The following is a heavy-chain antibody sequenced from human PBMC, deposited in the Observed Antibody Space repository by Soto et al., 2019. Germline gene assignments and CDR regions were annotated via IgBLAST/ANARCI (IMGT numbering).Heavy chain of an antibody. CDR3: ARGPAAGGSSAEGWFDP. Sequence: QVQLQESGPGLVKPSQTLSLTCTVSGGSISSGGYYWSWIRQHPGKVLEWIGYIYYSGSTYYNPSLKTRVTISVDTSKNQCSLKLSSVTAADTAVYYCARGPAAGGSSAEGWFDPWGQGTLFTVSS. D-gene: IGHD1-26*01. J-gene: IGHJ5*02. V-gene: IGHV4-31*03. CDR1: GGSISSGGYY. CDR2: IYYSGST.